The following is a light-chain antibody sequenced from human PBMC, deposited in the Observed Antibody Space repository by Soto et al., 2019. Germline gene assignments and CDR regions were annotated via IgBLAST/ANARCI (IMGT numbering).Light chain of an antibody. CDR3: QQNINGPWFT. Sequence: EIVMTQSPATLSVSPGERATLSCRASQSVSSNLAWYQQKPGQAPRLLIYGASTWATGIPARFSGSGSGTECTLAMSRLQSEDFAVYYCQQNINGPWFTFGRGTKVEIK. V-gene: IGKV3-15*01. J-gene: IGKJ4*01. CDR1: QSVSSN. CDR2: GAS.